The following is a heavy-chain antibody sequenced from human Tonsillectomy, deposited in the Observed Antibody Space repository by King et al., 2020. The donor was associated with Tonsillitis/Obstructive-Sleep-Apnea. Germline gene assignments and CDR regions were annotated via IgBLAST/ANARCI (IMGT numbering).Heavy chain of an antibody. CDR3: AREHSVTFDY. J-gene: IGHJ4*02. CDR2: ISYDGSNK. Sequence: HVQLVESGGGVVQPGRSLRLSCAASGFTFSSYAMHWVRQAPGKGLEWVAVISYDGSNKYYADSVKGRFTISRDNSKNTLYLQMNSLRAEDTAVYYCAREHSVTFDYWGQGTLVTVSS. D-gene: IGHD2-21*02. V-gene: IGHV3-30*04. CDR1: GFTFSSYA.